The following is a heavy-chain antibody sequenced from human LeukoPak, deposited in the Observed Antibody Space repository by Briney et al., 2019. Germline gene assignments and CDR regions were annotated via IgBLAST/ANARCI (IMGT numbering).Heavy chain of an antibody. Sequence: PGGSLRLSCAASGFTFSSYAMSWVRQAPGKGLEWVSGISISGGSTSYADSVKGRFTISRDNPRNTLYMETNSLRAKDTAFYYCARDRRGITGTEWLDPWGQGTLVTVSS. CDR1: GFTFSSYA. CDR2: ISISGGST. CDR3: ARDRRGITGTEWLDP. J-gene: IGHJ5*02. D-gene: IGHD1-20*01. V-gene: IGHV3-23*01.